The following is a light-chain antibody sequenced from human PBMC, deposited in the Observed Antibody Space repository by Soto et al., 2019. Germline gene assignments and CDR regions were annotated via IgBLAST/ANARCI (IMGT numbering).Light chain of an antibody. Sequence: QSVLTQPASVSGSPGQSITISCTGTSSDVGGYNYVSWYQQYPGKAPKLMIYEVSNRPSGVSSRFSGSKSGNTASLTISGLQAEDEADYYCSSYTSSSTPYVFGTGTKVTVL. V-gene: IGLV2-14*01. J-gene: IGLJ1*01. CDR1: SSDVGGYNY. CDR2: EVS. CDR3: SSYTSSSTPYV.